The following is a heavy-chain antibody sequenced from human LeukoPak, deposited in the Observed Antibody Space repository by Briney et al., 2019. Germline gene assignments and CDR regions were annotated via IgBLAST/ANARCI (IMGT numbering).Heavy chain of an antibody. J-gene: IGHJ4*02. Sequence: GGSLRLSCAASGFTFSSYSMNWVRQAPGKGLEWVSYISSSSNTIYYADSVKGRFTISRDNAKSSMWLQMNSLRDEDTAVYYCARDQTPFYWGQGSLVTVSS. D-gene: IGHD2-15*01. V-gene: IGHV3-48*02. CDR2: ISSSSNTI. CDR3: ARDQTPFY. CDR1: GFTFSSYS.